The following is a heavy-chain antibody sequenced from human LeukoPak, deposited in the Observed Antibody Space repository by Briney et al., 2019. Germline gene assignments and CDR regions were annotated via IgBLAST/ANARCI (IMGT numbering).Heavy chain of an antibody. CDR1: GFTFSNAW. CDR3: ARIKVGATGIDY. J-gene: IGHJ4*02. D-gene: IGHD1-26*01. CDR2: INTDGSHI. Sequence: PGGSLRLSCAASGFTFSNAWMSWVRQAPGKGLVWVSRINTDGSHINYADSVKGRFTFSRDNAKNTLYLQMNSLRAEDTAVYYCARIKVGATGIDYWGQGTLVTVSS. V-gene: IGHV3-74*01.